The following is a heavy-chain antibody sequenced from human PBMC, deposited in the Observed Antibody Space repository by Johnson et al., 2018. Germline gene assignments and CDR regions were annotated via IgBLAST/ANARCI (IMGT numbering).Heavy chain of an antibody. V-gene: IGHV3-30*18. CDR2: ISYDGSNK. Sequence: LRLSCAASGFTFSSYGMHWVRQAPGKGLEWVAVISYDGSNKYYADSVKGRFTISRDNSKNTLYLQMNSLRAEDTAVYYCAKDLFDDSSGYNGWGHGIYGMDVWGQGTTVTVSS. J-gene: IGHJ6*02. CDR3: AKDLFDDSSGYNGWGHGIYGMDV. D-gene: IGHD3-22*01. CDR1: GFTFSSYG.